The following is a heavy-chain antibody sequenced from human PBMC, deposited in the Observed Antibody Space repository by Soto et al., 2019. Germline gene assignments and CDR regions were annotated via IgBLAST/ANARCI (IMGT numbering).Heavy chain of an antibody. D-gene: IGHD2-8*01. Sequence: QVQLVQSGAEVKKPGSSVKVSCKASGCTFSSYAISWVRQAPGQGLEWMGGIIPTFGTANYEQKFQGRFPITADEATSKAYMELSSLRSEDTAVYYCARIPRQYCTNGVSHHYCDSWGQGPRVTVSS. J-gene: IGHJ4*02. V-gene: IGHV1-69*01. CDR2: IIPTFGTA. CDR1: GCTFSSYA. CDR3: ARIPRQYCTNGVSHHYCDS.